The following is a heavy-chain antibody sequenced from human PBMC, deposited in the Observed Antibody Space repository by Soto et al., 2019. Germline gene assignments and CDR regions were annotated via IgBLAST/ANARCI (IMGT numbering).Heavy chain of an antibody. D-gene: IGHD2-21*02. CDR2: IKSKTDGGTT. CDR1: GFTFSNAW. V-gene: IGHV3-15*01. Sequence: LRLSCAASGFTFSNAWMSWVRQAPGKGLEWVGRIKSKTDGGTTDYAAPVKGRFTISRDDSKNTLYLQMNSLKTEDTAVYYCTTALLAYCGGDCYSYWGQGTLVTVSS. J-gene: IGHJ4*02. CDR3: TTALLAYCGGDCYSY.